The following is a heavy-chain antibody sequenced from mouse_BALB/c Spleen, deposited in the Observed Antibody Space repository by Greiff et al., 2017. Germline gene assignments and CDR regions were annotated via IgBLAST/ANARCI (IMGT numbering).Heavy chain of an antibody. D-gene: IGHD2-4*01. CDR2: IWAGGST. CDR3: ARDASTMITPFAY. CDR1: GFSLTSYG. V-gene: IGHV2-9*02. Sequence: VKLQESGPGLVAPSQSLSITCTVSGFSLTSYGVHWVRQPPGKGLEWLGVIWAGGSTNYNSALMSRLSISKDNSKSQVFLKMNSLQTDDTAMYYCARDASTMITPFAYWGQGTLVTVSA. J-gene: IGHJ3*01.